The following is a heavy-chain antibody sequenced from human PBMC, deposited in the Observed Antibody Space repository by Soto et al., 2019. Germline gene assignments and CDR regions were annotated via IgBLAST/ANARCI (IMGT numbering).Heavy chain of an antibody. CDR3: AREVTTVTTTSWFDP. Sequence: PSETLSLTCTVSGGSISSYYWSWIRQPPGKGLEWIGYIYYSGSTNYNPSLKSRVTISVDTSKNQFSLKLSSVTAADTAVYYCAREVTTVTTTSWFDPWGQGTLVTVSS. D-gene: IGHD4-4*01. CDR2: IYYSGST. V-gene: IGHV4-59*01. J-gene: IGHJ5*02. CDR1: GGSISSYY.